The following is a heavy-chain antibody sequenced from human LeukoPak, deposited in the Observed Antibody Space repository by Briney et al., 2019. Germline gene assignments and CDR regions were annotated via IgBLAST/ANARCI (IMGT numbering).Heavy chain of an antibody. CDR1: GFTFSNAW. J-gene: IGHJ4*02. Sequence: GGSLRLSCAASGFTFSNAWMSWVRQAPGEGLEWVSAISTSGVNTYYADSVRGRFTISRDNSKNTLYLQMNTLRAEDTAVYYCATTKQARRYFDYWGQGTLVTVSS. CDR3: ATTKQARRYFDY. D-gene: IGHD1-1*01. V-gene: IGHV3-23*01. CDR2: ISTSGVNT.